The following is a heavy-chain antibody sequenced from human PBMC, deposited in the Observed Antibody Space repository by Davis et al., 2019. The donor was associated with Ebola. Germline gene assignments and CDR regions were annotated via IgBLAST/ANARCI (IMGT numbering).Heavy chain of an antibody. CDR3: ARDWILGGGVSTFDS. V-gene: IGHV1-2*02. CDR2: INPISGAP. Sequence: ASVKVSCKASGYTFTDSYMHWVRQAPGQGLEWMGWINPISGAPNYAQKFQGRVTMTRATSISTAYMELSRLGSDDTAVYYCARDWILGGGVSTFDSWGQGTLVTVSS. CDR1: GYTFTDSY. D-gene: IGHD2-2*03. J-gene: IGHJ4*02.